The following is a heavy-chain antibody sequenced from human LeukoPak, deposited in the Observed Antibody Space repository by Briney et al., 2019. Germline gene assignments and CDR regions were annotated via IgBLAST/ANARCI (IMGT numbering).Heavy chain of an antibody. CDR3: ASSDSSGYYVDY. CDR1: GVSISDYY. J-gene: IGHJ4*02. D-gene: IGHD3-22*01. V-gene: IGHV4-59*08. Sequence: SETLSLTCNVSGVSISDYYWSWVRQSPGKGLEWIASLLYSGSPHYNPSLRSRVAISADTSKSQISLKLSSVTAADTAVYYCASSDSSGYYVDYWGQGTLVTVSS. CDR2: LLYSGSP.